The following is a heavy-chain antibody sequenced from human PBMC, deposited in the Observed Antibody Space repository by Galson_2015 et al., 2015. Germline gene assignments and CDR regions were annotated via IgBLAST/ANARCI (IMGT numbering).Heavy chain of an antibody. CDR1: GFTFSSYW. CDR3: VKDWRREVPAVPYYMDV. D-gene: IGHD2-2*01. CDR2: INSDGSST. J-gene: IGHJ6*03. Sequence: SLRLSCAASGFTFSSYWMHWVRQAPGKGLVWVSRINSDGSSTTYADSVKGRFAISRDNAKNTLYLQMNSLRAEDTAVYYCVKDWRREVPAVPYYMDVWGKGTTVTVSS. V-gene: IGHV3-74*01.